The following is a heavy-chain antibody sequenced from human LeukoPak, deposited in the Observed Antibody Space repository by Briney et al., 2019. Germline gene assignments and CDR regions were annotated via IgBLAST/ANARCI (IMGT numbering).Heavy chain of an antibody. V-gene: IGHV4-34*01. CDR3: ARGKQLWLRRGYYFDY. D-gene: IGHD5-18*01. J-gene: IGHJ4*02. Sequence: PSETLSLTCAVYGGSFSGYYWSWIRQPPGKGLEWIGEINHSGSTNYNPSLKSRVTISVDTSKNQFSLKLSSVTAADTAVYYCARGKQLWLRRGYYFDYWGQGPLVTVSS. CDR2: INHSGST. CDR1: GGSFSGYY.